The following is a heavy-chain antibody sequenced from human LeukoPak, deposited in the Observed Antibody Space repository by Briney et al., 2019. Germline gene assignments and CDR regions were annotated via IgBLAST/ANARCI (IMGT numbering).Heavy chain of an antibody. J-gene: IGHJ6*02. D-gene: IGHD2-2*01. V-gene: IGHV1-24*01. CDR1: GYTLTELS. Sequence: ASVKVSCKVSGYTLTELSMHWVRRAPGKGLEWMGGFDPEDGETIYAQKFQGRVTMTEDTSTDTAYMELSSLRSEDTAVYYCATYGGCSSTSCYETYYYYYGMDVWGQGTTVTVSS. CDR2: FDPEDGET. CDR3: ATYGGCSSTSCYETYYYYYGMDV.